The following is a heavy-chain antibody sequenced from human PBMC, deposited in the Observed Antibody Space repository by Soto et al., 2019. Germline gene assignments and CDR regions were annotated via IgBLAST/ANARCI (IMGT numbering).Heavy chain of an antibody. CDR3: AVTLGGSYNWFDP. CDR1: GHSIDRFY. V-gene: IGHV4-34*01. D-gene: IGHD3-16*01. CDR2: INHSGST. Sequence: SATLSLTCSLSGHSIDRFYCIWIRQPPGKGLECIGEINHSGSTNYNPSLKSRVTISVDTSKNQFSLKLSSVTAADTAVYYCAVTLGGSYNWFDPWGQGTLVTVS. J-gene: IGHJ5*02.